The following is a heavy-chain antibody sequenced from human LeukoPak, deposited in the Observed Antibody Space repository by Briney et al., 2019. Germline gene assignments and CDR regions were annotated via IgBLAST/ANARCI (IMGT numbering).Heavy chain of an antibody. J-gene: IGHJ6*03. CDR3: ASARFETTVPALIRKKNYYYYYMDL. CDR1: GFTLSSYW. V-gene: IGHV3-7*01. Sequence: GGSLRLSCAAAGFTLSSYWMSWVRQAPGKGRDWVANIKEEGGEKYHVDSVKGRFTISRDNPRNSLYLQMHSLRLDDTAVYYCASARFETTVPALIRKKNYYYYYMDLWGKGTTVTVSS. D-gene: IGHD4-17*01. CDR2: IKEEGGEK.